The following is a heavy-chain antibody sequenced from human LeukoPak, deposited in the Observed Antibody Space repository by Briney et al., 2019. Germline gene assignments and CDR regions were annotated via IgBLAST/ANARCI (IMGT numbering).Heavy chain of an antibody. Sequence: PSETLSLTCAVYGGSFSGYYWSWIRQPPGKGLEWIGEINHSGSTNYNPSLKSRVTISVDTSKNQFSLKLSSVTAADTAVYYCARTRRGTEWPFDYWGQGTLVTVSS. J-gene: IGHJ4*02. D-gene: IGHD1-14*01. CDR2: INHSGST. CDR3: ARTRRGTEWPFDY. CDR1: GGSFSGYY. V-gene: IGHV4-34*01.